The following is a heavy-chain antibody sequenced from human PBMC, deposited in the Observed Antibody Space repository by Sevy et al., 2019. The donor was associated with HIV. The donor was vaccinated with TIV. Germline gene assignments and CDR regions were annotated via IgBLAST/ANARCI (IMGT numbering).Heavy chain of an antibody. V-gene: IGHV1-2*02. D-gene: IGHD6-13*01. CDR1: GYTFTGYY. CDR2: INPNSGGT. J-gene: IGHJ4*02. CDR3: ARVVPGSSQSAEREESNFDY. Sequence: ASVKVSCKASGYTFTGYYMHWVRQAPGQGLEWMGWINPNSGGTNYAQTFQGRVTMTRDTSISTAYMELSRLRSDDTAVYYCARVVPGSSQSAEREESNFDYWGQGTLVTVSS.